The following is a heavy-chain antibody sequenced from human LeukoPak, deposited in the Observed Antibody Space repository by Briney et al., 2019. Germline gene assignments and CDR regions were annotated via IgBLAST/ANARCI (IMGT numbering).Heavy chain of an antibody. CDR3: ARGTIEYSSSSGAIGYFDY. D-gene: IGHD6-6*01. CDR1: GFTFSSYA. J-gene: IGHJ4*02. CDR2: ISYDGSNK. Sequence: GGALRLSWAASGFTFSSYAMHWVRQAPGKGLEWGAVISYDGSNKYYADSVKGRFTISRDNSKNTLYLQMNSLRAEDTAVYYCARGTIEYSSSSGAIGYFDYWGQGTLVTVSS. V-gene: IGHV3-30*01.